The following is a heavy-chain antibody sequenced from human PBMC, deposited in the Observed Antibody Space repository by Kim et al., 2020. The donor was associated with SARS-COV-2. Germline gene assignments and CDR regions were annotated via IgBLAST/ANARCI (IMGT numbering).Heavy chain of an antibody. CDR1: GYNFTGYY. V-gene: IGHV1-2*06. D-gene: IGHD3-22*01. CDR2: INPNSGAT. J-gene: IGHJ4*02. Sequence: ASVKVSCKASGYNFTGYYMHWVRQAPGQGLEWMGRINPNSGATTYARNFRGRVTMTRDTSISTSYMELSSLRSDDTAVYYCARGFYDSSGYHDTLDFWGQGTLVTVSP. CDR3: ARGFYDSSGYHDTLDF.